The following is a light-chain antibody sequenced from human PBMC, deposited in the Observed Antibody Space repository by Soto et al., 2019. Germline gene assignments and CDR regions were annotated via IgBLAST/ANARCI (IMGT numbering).Light chain of an antibody. J-gene: IGLJ3*02. Sequence: QSVLTQPPSASGSPGQSVTISCTGTSSDVGGYNYVSWYQQHPGKAPKLMIYEVSKRPSGVPDRFSGSKSGNTASLTVSGLQAEDEAYYYCISYAGSNNWVFGGGTKLTVL. CDR1: SSDVGGYNY. CDR2: EVS. V-gene: IGLV2-8*01. CDR3: ISYAGSNNWV.